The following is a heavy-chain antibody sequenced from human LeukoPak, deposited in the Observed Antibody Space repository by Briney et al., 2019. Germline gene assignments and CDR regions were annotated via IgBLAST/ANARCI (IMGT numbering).Heavy chain of an antibody. CDR1: GFTVSNNY. D-gene: IGHD3-10*01. V-gene: IGHV3-53*01. CDR3: AREAGVRGVITPLGYFDY. CDR2: IYNGGST. J-gene: IGHJ4*02. Sequence: AGGSLRLSCAASGFTVSNNYMSWVRQAPGKGLEWVSVIYNGGSTYYADSVRGRFTASRDISKNTMYLQMNSLRVEDTAVYYCAREAGVRGVITPLGYFDYWGQGTLVTVSS.